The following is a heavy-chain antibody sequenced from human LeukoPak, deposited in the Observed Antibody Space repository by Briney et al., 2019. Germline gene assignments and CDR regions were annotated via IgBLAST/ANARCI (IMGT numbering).Heavy chain of an antibody. CDR3: ARGIYDFWSGYYRYYFDY. CDR2: ISYDGTYK. Sequence: GGSLRLSCAASGFTFSSYGMHWVRQAPGKGLEWVAVISYDGTYKYYADSVRGRFTISRDNSKNTLYLQMNSLRADDTAVYYCARGIYDFWSGYYRYYFDYWGQGTLVTVSS. D-gene: IGHD3-3*01. CDR1: GFTFSSYG. V-gene: IGHV3-30*03. J-gene: IGHJ4*02.